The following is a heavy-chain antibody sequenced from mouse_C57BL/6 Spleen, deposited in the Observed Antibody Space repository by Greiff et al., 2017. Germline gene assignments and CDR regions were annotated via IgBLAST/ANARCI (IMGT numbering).Heavy chain of an antibody. V-gene: IGHV1-50*01. CDR3: ARGDYDGAY. CDR1: GYTFTSYW. J-gene: IGHJ3*01. D-gene: IGHD2-4*01. Sequence: QVQLQQSGAELVKPGASVKLSCKASGYTFTSYWMQWVKQRPGQGLEWIGEIDPSDSYTNYNQKFKGKATLTVDTSSRTAYMQLSSLTSEDSAVYYCARGDYDGAYWGQGTLVTVSA. CDR2: IDPSDSYT.